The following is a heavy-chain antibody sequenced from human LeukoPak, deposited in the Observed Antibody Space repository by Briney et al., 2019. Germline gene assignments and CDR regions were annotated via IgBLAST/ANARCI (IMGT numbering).Heavy chain of an antibody. CDR3: ARVELVNWFDP. J-gene: IGHJ5*02. CDR1: GGSISSGGYY. Sequence: PSQTLSLTCTVSGGSISSGGYYWSSIRQHPGKGLEWIGYIYYSGSTYYNPSLKSRVTISVDTSKNQFSPKLSSVTAADTAVYYCARVELVNWFDPWGQGTLVTVSS. CDR2: IYYSGST. D-gene: IGHD2-8*02. V-gene: IGHV4-31*03.